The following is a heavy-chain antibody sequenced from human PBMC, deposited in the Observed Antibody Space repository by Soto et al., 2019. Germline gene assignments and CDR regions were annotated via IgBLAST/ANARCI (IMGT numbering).Heavy chain of an antibody. V-gene: IGHV5-51*01. Sequence: ESLKISCKGSGYSFTSYWIGWVRQMPGKGLEWMGIIYPGDSDARYSPSFQGQVTISADKSISTAYLQWSSLKASDTAMYYCARLRVAAALSEYYYYGMDVWGQGTTVTVSS. D-gene: IGHD6-13*01. J-gene: IGHJ6*02. CDR3: ARLRVAAALSEYYYYGMDV. CDR1: GYSFTSYW. CDR2: IYPGDSDA.